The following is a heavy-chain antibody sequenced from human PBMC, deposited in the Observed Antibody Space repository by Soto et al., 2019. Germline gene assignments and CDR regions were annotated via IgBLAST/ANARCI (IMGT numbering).Heavy chain of an antibody. CDR2: SYYSGST. V-gene: IGHV4-31*03. J-gene: IGHJ4*02. D-gene: IGHD3-3*01. CDR3: ARIRTIFGVLITIEY. Sequence: PSETLSLTCTVSNDSISSDSYSWNWIRQHPGKGLEWIGYSYYSGSTHYTPSLKSRVTISVDTSKDQFSLKLSSVTAADTAVYYCARIRTIFGVLITIEYWGKGALVPVSS. CDR1: NDSISSDSYS.